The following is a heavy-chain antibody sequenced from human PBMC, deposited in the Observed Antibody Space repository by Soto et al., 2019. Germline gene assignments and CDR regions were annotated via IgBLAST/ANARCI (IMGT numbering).Heavy chain of an antibody. D-gene: IGHD4-17*01. CDR1: GITATNGH. CDR3: ARDWNGDKYFDF. V-gene: IGHV3-53*01. CDR2: IFSDDNT. J-gene: IGHJ4*02. Sequence: PGGFLRLSCAASGITATNGHMSWVRQAPGKGLEWVSVIFSDDNTYYADSVKGRFTISRDTSKSTVYLQMNSLRAEDTAVYYCARDWNGDKYFDFWDQGSLVTVS.